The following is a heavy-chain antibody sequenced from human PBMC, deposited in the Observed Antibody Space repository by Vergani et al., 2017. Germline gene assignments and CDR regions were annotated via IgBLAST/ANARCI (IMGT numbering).Heavy chain of an antibody. D-gene: IGHD4-17*01. J-gene: IGHJ4*02. CDR2: IYTSGSS. Sequence: QVQLQESGPGLVKPSQTLSLTCTVSGGSISSGSYYWSWIRQPAGKGLEWIGRIYTSGSSNYNPSLKSRVTISVDTSKNQFSLKLSSVTAADTAVYYCARGLRHKQYYFDYWGQGTLVTVSS. V-gene: IGHV4-61*02. CDR1: GGSISSGSYY. CDR3: ARGLRHKQYYFDY.